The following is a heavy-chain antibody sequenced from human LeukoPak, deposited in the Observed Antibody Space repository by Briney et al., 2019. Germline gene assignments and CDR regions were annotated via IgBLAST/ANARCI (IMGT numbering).Heavy chain of an antibody. CDR2: INTNTGNP. V-gene: IGHV7-4-1*02. D-gene: IGHD2-15*01. CDR3: ARDQCSGGSCYGRWFDP. J-gene: IGHJ5*02. Sequence: RASVKVSCKASGGTFTSYAMNWVRQAPGQGLEWMGWINTNTGNPTYAQGFTGRFVFSLDTSVSTAYLQISSLKAEDTAVYYCARDQCSGGSCYGRWFDPWGQGTLVTVSS. CDR1: GGTFTSYA.